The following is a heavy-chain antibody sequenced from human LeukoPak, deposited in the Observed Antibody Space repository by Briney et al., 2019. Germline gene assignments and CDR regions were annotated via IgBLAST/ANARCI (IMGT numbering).Heavy chain of an antibody. V-gene: IGHV1-46*01. CDR2: IYPRDGST. CDR1: GYTFTSNY. CDR3: VRDQEGFDY. J-gene: IGHJ4*02. Sequence: GGSVKVSCKASGYTFTSNYIHWVRQAPGQGLEWMGMIYPRDGSTSYAQKFQGRVTVTRDTSTGTVHMELSGLRSEDTAVYYCVRDQEGFDYWGQGTLVTVSS.